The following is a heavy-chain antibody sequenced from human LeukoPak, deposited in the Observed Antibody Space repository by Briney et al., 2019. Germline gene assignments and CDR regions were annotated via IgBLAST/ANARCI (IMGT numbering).Heavy chain of an antibody. CDR3: AREGSAIPGYYDY. V-gene: IGHV1-3*01. D-gene: IGHD3-10*01. J-gene: IGHJ4*02. CDR2: INAGNGNT. CDR1: GYTFTSYT. Sequence: ASVKVSCKASGYTFTSYTIHWVRQAPGQRLEWMGWINAGNGNTKYSQKFQGRVTITRDTSATTGYMELSSLRSEDTAVYYCAREGSAIPGYYDYWGQGTLVIVSS.